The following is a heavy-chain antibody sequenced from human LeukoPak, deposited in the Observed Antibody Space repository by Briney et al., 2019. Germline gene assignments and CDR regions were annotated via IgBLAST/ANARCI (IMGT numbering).Heavy chain of an antibody. Sequence: TSETLSLTCTVSGGSISSGSYYWGWIRQPPGEGLEWIGSIYYSGSTYYNPSRKSRVTISVDTSKNQFSLKLSSVTAADTAVYYCARGYCSGGSCYSYYYYNYMDVWGKGTTVTVSS. CDR3: ARGYCSGGSCYSYYYYNYMDV. CDR1: GGSISSGSYY. CDR2: IYYSGST. V-gene: IGHV4-39*01. J-gene: IGHJ6*03. D-gene: IGHD2-15*01.